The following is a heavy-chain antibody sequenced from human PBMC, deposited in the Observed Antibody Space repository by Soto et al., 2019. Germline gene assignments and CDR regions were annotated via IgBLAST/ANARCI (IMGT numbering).Heavy chain of an antibody. V-gene: IGHV1-8*01. Sequence: AASVKVSCKASGYTFTSYDINWVRQATGQGLEWMGWMNPNSGNTGYAQKFQGRVTMTRNTSISTAYMELSSLRSEDTAAYYCARRRYSSSWYYYYYYGMDVPGQPTTVTVSS. CDR2: MNPNSGNT. CDR1: GYTFTSYD. J-gene: IGHJ6*02. CDR3: ARRRYSSSWYYYYYYGMDV. D-gene: IGHD6-13*01.